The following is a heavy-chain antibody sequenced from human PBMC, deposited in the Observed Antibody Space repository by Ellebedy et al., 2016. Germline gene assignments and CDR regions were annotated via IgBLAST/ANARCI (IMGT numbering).Heavy chain of an antibody. Sequence: GGSLRLXXAASGFTFSNYWMTWVRQAPGKGLEWVANIKQDGSDKYYVDSVKGRFTISRDNAKNTLHLQMNSLRAEDTAVYYCVREWSAFDIWGQGTMVTVSS. CDR2: IKQDGSDK. V-gene: IGHV3-7*01. D-gene: IGHD3-3*01. CDR3: VREWSAFDI. CDR1: GFTFSNYW. J-gene: IGHJ3*02.